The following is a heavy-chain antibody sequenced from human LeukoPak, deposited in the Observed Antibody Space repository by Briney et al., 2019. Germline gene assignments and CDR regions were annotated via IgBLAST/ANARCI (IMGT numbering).Heavy chain of an antibody. J-gene: IGHJ5*02. Sequence: ASVKVSCKASGYTFTGYYMHWVRQAPGQGLEWMGRINPNSGGTNYAQKFQGRVTMTRDTSISTAYMELSRLRSDDTAVYYCARAHSSSWYWFDPWGQGTLVTVSS. CDR1: GYTFTGYY. D-gene: IGHD6-13*01. CDR2: INPNSGGT. CDR3: ARAHSSSWYWFDP. V-gene: IGHV1-2*06.